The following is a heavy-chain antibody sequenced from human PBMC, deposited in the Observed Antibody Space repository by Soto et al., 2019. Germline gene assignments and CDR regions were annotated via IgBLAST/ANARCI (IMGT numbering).Heavy chain of an antibody. D-gene: IGHD2-15*01. Sequence: GGSLRLSCAASGFTVSSNYMSWVRQAPGKGLEWVSVIYSGGSTYYADSVKGRFTISRHNSKNTLYLQMNSLRAEDTAVYYCASAYCSGGSCYADFDILGQGTMVTVSS. V-gene: IGHV3-53*04. CDR3: ASAYCSGGSCYADFDI. CDR2: IYSGGST. J-gene: IGHJ3*02. CDR1: GFTVSSNY.